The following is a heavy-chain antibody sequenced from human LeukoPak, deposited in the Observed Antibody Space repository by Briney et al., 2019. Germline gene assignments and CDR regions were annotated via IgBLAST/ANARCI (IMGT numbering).Heavy chain of an antibody. CDR1: GFTVSSKY. Sequence: GGSLRLSCAAFGFTVSSKYMSWVRQAPGKGLEWVSVLYSGGDTYYADSVKGRFTISRDNSKNTLYLQMNNLRPEDTAVYYCARGDTGFSSAWGRDFDYWGRGTLVTVSS. D-gene: IGHD6-19*01. V-gene: IGHV3-66*01. CDR2: LYSGGDT. J-gene: IGHJ4*02. CDR3: ARGDTGFSSAWGRDFDY.